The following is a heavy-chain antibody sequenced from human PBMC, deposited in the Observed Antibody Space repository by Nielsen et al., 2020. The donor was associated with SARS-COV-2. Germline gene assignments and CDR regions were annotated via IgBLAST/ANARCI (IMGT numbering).Heavy chain of an antibody. D-gene: IGHD5-24*01. V-gene: IGHV4-30-2*01. J-gene: IGHJ4*02. CDR3: ARETSNHGWLQFDY. Sequence: TLSLTCAVSGGSISSGGYSWSWIRQPPGKGLEWIGYIYHSGSTNYNPSLKSRVTISVDTSKNQFSLKLSSVTAADTAVYYCARETSNHGWLQFDYWGQGTLVTVSS. CDR1: GGSISSGGYS. CDR2: IYHSGST.